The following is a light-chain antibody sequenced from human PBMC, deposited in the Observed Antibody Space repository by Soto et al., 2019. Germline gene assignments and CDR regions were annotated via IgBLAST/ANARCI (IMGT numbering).Light chain of an antibody. CDR2: DAS. V-gene: IGKV1-5*01. Sequence: DIQMTQYPSTLYASVGDRITITCRASKSISSWLAWYQQKPGKAPKLLIYDASSLESGVPSRFSGSGSGTEVTLTISSLQPDDFATYYCQQYNSYSYTFGQGTKLEIK. CDR1: KSISSW. J-gene: IGKJ2*01. CDR3: QQYNSYSYT.